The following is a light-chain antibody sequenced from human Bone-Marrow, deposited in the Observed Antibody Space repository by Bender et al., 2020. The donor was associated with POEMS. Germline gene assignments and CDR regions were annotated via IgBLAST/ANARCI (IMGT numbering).Light chain of an antibody. CDR1: SSNFGNNA. J-gene: IGLJ3*02. Sequence: QSVLTQPPSASGTPGQSVTISCSGTSSNFGNNAANWYQHVPGTSPKLVIYSNNQRPSGDPDRFSASTSGTSASLAISGLRSDDEADYYCSSWDDSLNGWVFGGGTKLTVL. V-gene: IGLV1-44*01. CDR3: SSWDDSLNGWV. CDR2: SNN.